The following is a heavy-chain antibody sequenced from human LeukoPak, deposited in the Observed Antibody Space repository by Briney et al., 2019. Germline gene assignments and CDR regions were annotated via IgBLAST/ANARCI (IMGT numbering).Heavy chain of an antibody. CDR1: GYTFTSYY. CDR3: ARDPVTTVTNYYYYMDV. D-gene: IGHD4-17*01. Sequence: ASVNVSCKASGYTFTSYYMHWVRQAPGQGLEWMGIINPSGGSTSYAQKFQGRVTMTRDTSTSTVYMELSSLRSEDTAVYYCARDPVTTVTNYYYYMDVWGKGTTVTISS. V-gene: IGHV1-46*01. J-gene: IGHJ6*03. CDR2: INPSGGST.